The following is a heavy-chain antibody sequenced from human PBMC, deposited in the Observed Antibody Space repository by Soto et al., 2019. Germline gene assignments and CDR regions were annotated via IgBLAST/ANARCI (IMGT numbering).Heavy chain of an antibody. J-gene: IGHJ4*02. D-gene: IGHD6-13*01. V-gene: IGHV3-23*01. CDR2: ISGSGGST. CDR1: GLTFSSYA. Sequence: GSLRPSCAASGLTFSSYAMSWVRQAPGKGLEWVSAISGSGGSTYYAGSVKGRFTVPRDNSKNTLYLQMNSLRAEDTAVYYCAKASTKQQPMESDYWGQGTLVTVSS. CDR3: AKASTKQQPMESDY.